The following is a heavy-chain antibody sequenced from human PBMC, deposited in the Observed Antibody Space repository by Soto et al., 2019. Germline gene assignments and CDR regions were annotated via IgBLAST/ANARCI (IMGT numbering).Heavy chain of an antibody. J-gene: IGHJ4*02. CDR2: ITWNSRVL. V-gene: IGHV3-9*01. Sequence: QPGGSLRLSCVGTGLNFGDFAMHWVRQAPGKGLEWVSGITWNSRVLAYADSVKGRFTISRDSASNSLFLQMTSLRAEDTAVYHCARARGNDWYSDYWGQGTLVTVSS. CDR3: ARARGNDWYSDY. CDR1: GLNFGDFA. D-gene: IGHD5-12*01.